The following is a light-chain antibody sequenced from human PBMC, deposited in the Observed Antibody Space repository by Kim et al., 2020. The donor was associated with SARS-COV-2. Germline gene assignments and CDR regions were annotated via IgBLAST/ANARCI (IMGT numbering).Light chain of an antibody. V-gene: IGLV3-19*01. CDR2: AKN. Sequence: SSELTQDPAVSVALGQTVRITCQGDSLRSYYASWYQQKPGQAPRLVIYAKNNRPSGIPDRISGSTSGNTASLTITGAQAEDEADYYCSSRDSSSNHLVLGGGTKLTVL. CDR3: SSRDSSSNHLV. CDR1: SLRSYY. J-gene: IGLJ3*02.